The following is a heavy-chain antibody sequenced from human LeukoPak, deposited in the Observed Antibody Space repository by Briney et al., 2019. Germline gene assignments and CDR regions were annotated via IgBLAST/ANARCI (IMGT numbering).Heavy chain of an antibody. J-gene: IGHJ5*02. V-gene: IGHV4-59*01. CDR1: SGSITSSY. CDR2: IHYTGST. Sequence: TSETLSLTCTVSSGSITSSYWSWIRQSPGKGLEWIGYIHYTGSTNYNPSLKSRVTMLIDTSKNQFSLKLSSVTAADTAVYYCARGRYSAGDNWFDPWGQGTLVTVSS. CDR3: ARGRYSAGDNWFDP. D-gene: IGHD3-9*01.